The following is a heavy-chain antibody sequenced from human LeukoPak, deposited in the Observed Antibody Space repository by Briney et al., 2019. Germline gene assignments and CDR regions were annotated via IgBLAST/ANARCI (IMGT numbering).Heavy chain of an antibody. J-gene: IGHJ6*02. CDR3: AREGGPEGVVPAAGYYYYGMDV. Sequence: SETLSLTCIVSGGSISSYYWSWIRQPPGKGLEWIGYIYYSGSTNYNPSLKSRVTISVDTSENQFSLKLSSVTAADTAVYYCAREGGPEGVVPAAGYYYYGMDVWGQGTTVTVSS. CDR2: IYYSGST. V-gene: IGHV4-59*01. D-gene: IGHD2-2*01. CDR1: GGSISSYY.